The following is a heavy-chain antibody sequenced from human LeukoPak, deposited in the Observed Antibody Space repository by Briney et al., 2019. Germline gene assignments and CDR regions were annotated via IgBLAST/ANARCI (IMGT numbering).Heavy chain of an antibody. D-gene: IGHD5-24*01. CDR3: ARGAEIIPTDY. V-gene: IGHV3-21*01. Sequence: GGSLRLSCAASGFTFSSYSMNWVRQAPGRGLEWVSSISSSSSYIYYADSVKGRFTISRDNAKNSLYLQMNSLRAEDTAVYYCARGAEIIPTDYWGQGTLVTVSS. CDR1: GFTFSSYS. CDR2: ISSSSSYI. J-gene: IGHJ4*02.